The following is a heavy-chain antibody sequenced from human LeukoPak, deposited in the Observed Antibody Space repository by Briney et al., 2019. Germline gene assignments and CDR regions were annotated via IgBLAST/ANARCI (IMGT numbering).Heavy chain of an antibody. J-gene: IGHJ4*02. CDR2: IYSGGST. CDR1: GFTFSNYE. Sequence: GGSLRLSCAASGFTFSNYEMNWVRQAPGKGLEWVSVIYSGGSTYYADSVKGRFTISRDNSKNTLYLQMNSLRAEDTAVYYCARDSPPYYDFWSGYYDYWGQGTLVTVSS. V-gene: IGHV3-66*02. D-gene: IGHD3-3*01. CDR3: ARDSPPYYDFWSGYYDY.